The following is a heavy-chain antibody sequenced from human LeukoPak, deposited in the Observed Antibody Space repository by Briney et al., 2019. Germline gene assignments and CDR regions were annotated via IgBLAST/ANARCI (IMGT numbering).Heavy chain of an antibody. CDR2: IYSGGST. D-gene: IGHD2-2*01. V-gene: IGHV3-53*01. CDR1: GFTVSSNY. J-gene: IGHJ6*02. CDR3: ARSQTLKYQLEYYYGMDV. Sequence: GGSLRLSCAASGFTVSSNYMSWVRQAPGKGLERVSVIYSGGSTYYADSVKGRFTISRDNSKNTLYLQMNSLRAEDTAVYYCARSQTLKYQLEYYYGMDVWGQGTTVTVSS.